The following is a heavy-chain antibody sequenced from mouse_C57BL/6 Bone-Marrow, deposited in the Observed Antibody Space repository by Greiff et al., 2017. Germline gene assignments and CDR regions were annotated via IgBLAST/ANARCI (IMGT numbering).Heavy chain of an antibody. V-gene: IGHV1-75*01. CDR1: GYTFTDYY. CDR2: IFPGSGST. CDR3: ARSGIYYGNSSWFAY. J-gene: IGHJ3*01. D-gene: IGHD2-1*01. Sequence: VQLQQPGPELVKPGASVKISCKASGYTFTDYYINWVKQRPGQGLEWIGWIFPGSGSTYYNEKFKGKATLTVDKSSSTAYMLLSSLTSEDSAVYFCARSGIYYGNSSWFAYWGQGTLVTVSA.